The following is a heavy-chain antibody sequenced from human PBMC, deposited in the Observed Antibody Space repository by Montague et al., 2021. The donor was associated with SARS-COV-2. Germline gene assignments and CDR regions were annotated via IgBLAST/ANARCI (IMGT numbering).Heavy chain of an antibody. Sequence: SETLSLTCAVYGGSLSGDHWSWIRQPPGRGLEWVGSISYSGRTYFSPSLKSRLTISVDSSENQFSLRLSSVTAADTAVYYCASSYYYGSGTYVYNYYMDVWGKGTTVTVSS. CDR2: ISYSGRT. CDR1: GGSLSGDH. V-gene: IGHV4-59*05. D-gene: IGHD3-10*01. CDR3: ASSYYYGSGTYVYNYYMDV. J-gene: IGHJ6*03.